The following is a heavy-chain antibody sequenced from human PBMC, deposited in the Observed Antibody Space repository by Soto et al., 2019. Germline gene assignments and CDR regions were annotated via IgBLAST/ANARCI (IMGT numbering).Heavy chain of an antibody. CDR1: GGSISIGGFY. D-gene: IGHD1-1*01. CDR2: IYYSGST. Sequence: SETLSLTCTVSGGSISIGGFYWSWIRQHPGKGLEWIGYIYYSGSTSYNPSLKSRVIISVDTSKNQFSLELSSVTAADTAVYYCARESNWNWFSPWGQGTLVTVSS. V-gene: IGHV4-31*03. CDR3: ARESNWNWFSP. J-gene: IGHJ5*02.